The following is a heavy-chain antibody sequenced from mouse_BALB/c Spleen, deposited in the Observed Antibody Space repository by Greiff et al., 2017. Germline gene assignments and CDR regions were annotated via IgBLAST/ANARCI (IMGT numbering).Heavy chain of an antibody. CDR1: GFTFSSFG. CDR3: ARSGVLGYYFDY. V-gene: IGHV5-17*02. J-gene: IGHJ2*01. D-gene: IGHD3-1*01. CDR2: ISSGSSTT. Sequence: DVQLVESGGGLVQPGGSRKLSCAASGFTFSSFGMHWVRQAPEKGLEWVAYISSGSSTTYYADTVKGRFTISRDNPKNTLFLQLTSLRSEDTAMYYCARSGVLGYYFDYWGQGTTVTVSS.